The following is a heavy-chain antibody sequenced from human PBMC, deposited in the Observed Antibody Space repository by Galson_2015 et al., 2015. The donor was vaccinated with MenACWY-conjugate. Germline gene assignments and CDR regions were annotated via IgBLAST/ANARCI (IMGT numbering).Heavy chain of an antibody. J-gene: IGHJ4*02. CDR1: GFTFSSYD. V-gene: IGHV3-30*03. D-gene: IGHD3-10*02. Sequence: SLRLSCAASGFTFSSYDIHWVRQAPGKGLDWVAVMSHGGGFKFYADSVEGRFAISRDSSRNTLYLQMNGLRAEDTAVYYCARYNYVYYFDYWGQGTLVTVSS. CDR3: ARYNYVYYFDY. CDR2: MSHGGGFK.